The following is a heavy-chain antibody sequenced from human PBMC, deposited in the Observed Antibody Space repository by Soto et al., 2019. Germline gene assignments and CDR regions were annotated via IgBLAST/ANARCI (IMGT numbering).Heavy chain of an antibody. CDR3: ARIAAAGAFDI. CDR2: IWYDGSNK. CDR1: GFTFSSYG. V-gene: IGHV3-33*01. D-gene: IGHD6-13*01. Sequence: GGSLRLSCAASGFTFSSYGMHWVRQAPGKGLEWVAVIWYDGSNKYYADSVKGRFTISRDNSKNTLYLQMNSLRAEDTAVYYCARIAAAGAFDIWGQGTMVTVSS. J-gene: IGHJ3*02.